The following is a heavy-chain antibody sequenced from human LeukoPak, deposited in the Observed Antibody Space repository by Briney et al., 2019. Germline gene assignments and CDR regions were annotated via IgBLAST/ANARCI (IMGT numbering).Heavy chain of an antibody. CDR1: GFTVNSNY. J-gene: IGHJ4*02. D-gene: IGHD1-26*01. Sequence: PGGSLRLSCAASGFTVNSNYMSWVRQAPGKGLQWVAVISYDASQRYYADSVKGRFTISRDNSKNTMYLQMNNLREEDTAVYYCTRDPILGAPDYFDYWGQGTLVTVSS. V-gene: IGHV3-30*03. CDR2: ISYDASQR. CDR3: TRDPILGAPDYFDY.